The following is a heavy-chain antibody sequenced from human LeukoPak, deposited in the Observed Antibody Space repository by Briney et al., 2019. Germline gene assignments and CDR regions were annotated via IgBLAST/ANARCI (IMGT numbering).Heavy chain of an antibody. V-gene: IGHV1-69*13. D-gene: IGHD3-10*01. CDR1: GGTFSSYA. CDR3: ARALQAMVRGVKFDP. J-gene: IGHJ5*02. CDR2: IIPIFGTA. Sequence: SVKVSCKASGGTFSSYAISWVRQAPGQGLEWMGGIIPIFGTANYAQKFQGRVTITADESTSTAYMELSSLRSEDAAVYYCARALQAMVRGVKFDPWGQGTLVTVSS.